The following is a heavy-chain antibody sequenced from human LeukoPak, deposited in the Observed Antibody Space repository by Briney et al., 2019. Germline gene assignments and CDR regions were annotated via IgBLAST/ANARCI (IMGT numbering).Heavy chain of an antibody. Sequence: GGSLRLSCAASGFTFSNDGTSWVRQAPGKRPEWISYINSRSSDIHYADSVRGRFTIYRDNVKNSLFLQMNSLRAEDTAVYFCARDGVALYWGQGTLVTVSS. CDR2: INSRSSDI. D-gene: IGHD2-15*01. J-gene: IGHJ4*02. CDR3: ARDGVALY. CDR1: GFTFSNDG. V-gene: IGHV3-48*01.